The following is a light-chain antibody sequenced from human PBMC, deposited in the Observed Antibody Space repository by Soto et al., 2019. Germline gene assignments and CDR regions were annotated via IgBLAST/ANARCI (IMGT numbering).Light chain of an antibody. CDR1: GSDVGGYNY. Sequence: QSALTQPASVSGSPGQSITISCTGTGSDVGGYNYVSWYQQHPGKAPKLMIYDVSNRPSGVSNRFSGSKSGNTASLTISGLQAEDEADYYCCSYAGSYTSYVFGTGTKVTVL. CDR3: CSYAGSYTSYV. J-gene: IGLJ1*01. CDR2: DVS. V-gene: IGLV2-14*01.